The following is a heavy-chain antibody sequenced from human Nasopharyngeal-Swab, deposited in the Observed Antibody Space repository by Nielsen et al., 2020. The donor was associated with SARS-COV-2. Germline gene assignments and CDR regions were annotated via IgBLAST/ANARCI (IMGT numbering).Heavy chain of an antibody. CDR3: ARASKTGAAAGLHPFGN. V-gene: IGHV3-48*02. D-gene: IGHD6-13*01. CDR1: GLTFNDYS. J-gene: IGHJ4*02. CDR2: ISSSSSTI. Sequence: GGSLRLSCAASGLTFNDYSMNWVRQAPGKGLEWVSYISSSSSTIYYADSVKGRFTISRDNAQNSLSLQMNSLREEDTAIYYCARASKTGAAAGLHPFGNWGQGTLVTVSS.